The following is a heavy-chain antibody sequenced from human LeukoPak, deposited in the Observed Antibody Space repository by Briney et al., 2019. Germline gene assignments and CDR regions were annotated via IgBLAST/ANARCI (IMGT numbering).Heavy chain of an antibody. V-gene: IGHV3-48*02. CDR1: GFTFSSYS. J-gene: IGHJ6*02. CDR2: ISSSSSNI. CDR3: ARLPLYYYGSGSSSQYYYYYYGMDV. Sequence: GGSLRLSCAASGFTFSSYSMNWVRQAPGKGLEWVSYISSSSSNIYYADSVKGRFTISRDNAKNSLYLQMNSLRDEDTAVYYCARLPLYYYGSGSSSQYYYYYYGMDVWGQGTTVTVSS. D-gene: IGHD3-10*01.